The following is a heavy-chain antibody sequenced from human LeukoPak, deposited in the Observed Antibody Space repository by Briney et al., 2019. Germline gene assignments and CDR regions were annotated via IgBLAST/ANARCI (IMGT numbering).Heavy chain of an antibody. CDR1: GFTFSSYG. D-gene: IGHD2-21*01. J-gene: IGHJ4*02. CDR3: AKDIQGSY. CDR2: ISYDGSNK. V-gene: IGHV3-30*18. Sequence: GGSLRLSCAASGFTFSSYGMHWVRQAPGKGLEWVAVISYDGSNKYYADSVKGRFTISRDNSKSTLYLQMNSLRAEDTAIYYCAKDIQGSYWGQGTLVTVSS.